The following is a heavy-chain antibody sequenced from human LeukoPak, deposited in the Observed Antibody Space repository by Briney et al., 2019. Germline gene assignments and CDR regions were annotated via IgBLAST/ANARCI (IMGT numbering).Heavy chain of an antibody. CDR1: GLTISSYS. CDR2: ISSSSSTI. CDR3: ARDQSRHCSGGSCYYRSYNWFDP. D-gene: IGHD2-15*01. J-gene: IGHJ5*02. Sequence: GGSLRLSCAASGLTISSYSMNWVRQAPGKGLQWVSYISSSSSTIYYADSVKGRFTISRDNAKNSLYLQMNSLRAEDTAVYYCARDQSRHCSGGSCYYRSYNWFDPWGQGTLVTVSS. V-gene: IGHV3-48*01.